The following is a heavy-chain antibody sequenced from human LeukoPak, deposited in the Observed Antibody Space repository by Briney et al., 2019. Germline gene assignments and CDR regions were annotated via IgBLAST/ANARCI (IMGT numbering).Heavy chain of an antibody. CDR2: ISSSSSYI. V-gene: IGHV3-21*01. J-gene: IGHJ6*03. D-gene: IGHD2-8*01. Sequence: PGGSLRLSCAASGFTFSSYSMNWVRQAPGKGLEWVSSISSSSSYIYYADSVRGRFTISRDNAKNSLYLQMNSLRAEDTAVYYCAKGGYCSNGVCYTDYYYYYMDVWGKGTTVTVSS. CDR3: AKGGYCSNGVCYTDYYYYYMDV. CDR1: GFTFSSYS.